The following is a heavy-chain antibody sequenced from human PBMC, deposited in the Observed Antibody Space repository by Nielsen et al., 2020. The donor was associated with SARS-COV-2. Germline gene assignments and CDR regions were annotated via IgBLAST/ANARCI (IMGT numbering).Heavy chain of an antibody. CDR1: GFTFSSYW. J-gene: IGHJ5*02. V-gene: IGHV3-7*01. CDR3: ARALSGSLNWFDP. CDR2: IKQDGSEK. D-gene: IGHD1-26*01. Sequence: GGSLRLSCAASGFTFSSYWMSWVRQAPGKGLEWVANIKQDGSEKYYADSVKGRFTISRDNSKNTLYLQMNSLRAEDTAVYYCARALSGSLNWFDPWGQGTLVTVSS.